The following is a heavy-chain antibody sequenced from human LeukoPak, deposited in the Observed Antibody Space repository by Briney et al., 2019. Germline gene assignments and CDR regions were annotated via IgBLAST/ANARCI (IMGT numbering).Heavy chain of an antibody. CDR3: ARGPRMVAMNGYAFDI. D-gene: IGHD2-2*01. CDR2: IYIGGST. CDR1: GGSISSYY. V-gene: IGHV4-4*07. Sequence: SETLSLTCIVSGGSISSYYWNWIRQSAGKGLEWIGLIYIGGSTSYNPSLKSRVTMSVDTSKIQFSLNLTSVTAADTAMYYCARGPRMVAMNGYAFDIWGPGTTVIVSS. J-gene: IGHJ3*02.